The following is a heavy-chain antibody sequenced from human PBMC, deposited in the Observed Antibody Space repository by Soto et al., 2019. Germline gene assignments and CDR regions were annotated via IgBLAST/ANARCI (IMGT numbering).Heavy chain of an antibody. CDR1: GYTFTGYY. V-gene: IGHV1-2*02. Sequence: AASVKVSCKASGYTFTGYYIHWVRQAPGQGLEWMGWIHPNLGGTDHAQKFQGRVTLTRDTSVNTAYMELSNLTSDDTAIYYCARCRKSFWNGSHMDDYGMDVWGQGTTVTVSS. CDR2: IHPNLGGT. D-gene: IGHD3-3*01. J-gene: IGHJ6*02. CDR3: ARCRKSFWNGSHMDDYGMDV.